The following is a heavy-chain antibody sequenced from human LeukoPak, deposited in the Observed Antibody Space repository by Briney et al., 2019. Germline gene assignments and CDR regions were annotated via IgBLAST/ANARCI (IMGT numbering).Heavy chain of an antibody. Sequence: PGGSLRLSCAVSGFTFDDYAMHWVRQAPGKGLEWVSLISGDGGSRYYAGSVKGRFTVSRDNSKNSLYLQMNRLRTEDTAFCYCAKGADPLTWRMMTVAGTRFDFWGQGTLVTVSS. CDR1: GFTFDDYA. D-gene: IGHD6-19*01. CDR2: ISGDGGSR. V-gene: IGHV3-43*02. CDR3: AKGADPLTWRMMTVAGTRFDF. J-gene: IGHJ4*02.